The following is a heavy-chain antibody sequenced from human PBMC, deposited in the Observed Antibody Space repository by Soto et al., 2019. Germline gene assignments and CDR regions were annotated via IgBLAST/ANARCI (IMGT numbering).Heavy chain of an antibody. V-gene: IGHV1-18*01. CDR2: ISAYNGNT. Sequence: ASVKVSCKASGYTFTSYGISWVRQAPGQGLEWMGWISAYNGNTNYAQKLQGRVTMTTDTSTSTAYMELRSLRSDDTAVYYCARDPKYSSSSFLSPTPYDYWGQGTLVTVSS. CDR1: GYTFTSYG. CDR3: ARDPKYSSSSFLSPTPYDY. D-gene: IGHD6-6*01. J-gene: IGHJ4*02.